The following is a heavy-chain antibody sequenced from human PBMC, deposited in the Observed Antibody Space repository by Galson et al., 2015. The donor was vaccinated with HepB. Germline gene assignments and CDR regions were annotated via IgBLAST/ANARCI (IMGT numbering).Heavy chain of an antibody. CDR1: GGTFSSYA. D-gene: IGHD2-8*01. Sequence: SVKVSCKASGGTFSSYAISWVRQAPGQGLEWMGGIIPIFGTANYAQKFQGRVTITADESTSTAYMELSSLRSEDTAVYYCARDSGCTNGVCSPGAFDIWGQGTMVTVSS. CDR2: IIPIFGTA. J-gene: IGHJ3*02. V-gene: IGHV1-69*13. CDR3: ARDSGCTNGVCSPGAFDI.